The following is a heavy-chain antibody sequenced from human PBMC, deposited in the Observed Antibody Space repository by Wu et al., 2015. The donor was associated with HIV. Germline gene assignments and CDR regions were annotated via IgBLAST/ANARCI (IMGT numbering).Heavy chain of an antibody. CDR1: GYTFTGHY. Sequence: QIHLVQSGAEVKKPGSSVKVSCKASGYTFTGHYLHWVRQAPGQGLEWMGSINPNSGGTNYAQKFQGRVTLSRDTYIRTAYMQLSRLIFDDTAVYYCARVISAWPSGAFDIWGQGTLVTVSS. J-gene: IGHJ3*02. V-gene: IGHV1-2*02. CDR2: INPNSGGT. D-gene: IGHD6-19*01. CDR3: ARVISAWPSGAFDI.